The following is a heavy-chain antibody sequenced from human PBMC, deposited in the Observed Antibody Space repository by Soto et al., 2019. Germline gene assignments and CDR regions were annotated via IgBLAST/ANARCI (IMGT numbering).Heavy chain of an antibody. J-gene: IGHJ6*02. CDR1: GFSFSSYG. Sequence: QVQLVESGGGVVQPGRSLRLSCEASGFSFSSYGMHWVRQAPGKGLEWVALIWSEGSNKYYADSVKGRFTISRDNSKNTLYLQMNSLRAEDTAVYYCARGRYGMDVWGQGTTVTVSS. CDR3: ARGRYGMDV. CDR2: IWSEGSNK. V-gene: IGHV3-33*01.